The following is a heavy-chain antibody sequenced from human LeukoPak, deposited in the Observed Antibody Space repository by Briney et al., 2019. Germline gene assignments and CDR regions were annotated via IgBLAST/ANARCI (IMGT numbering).Heavy chain of an antibody. CDR3: ARGGFYYDFWSGYYTSHGWFDP. CDR1: GGSFSGYY. Sequence: SETLSLTCAVYGGSFSGYYCSWIRQPPGKGLEWIGEINHSGSTNYNPSLKSRVTISVDTSKNQFSLKLSSVTAADTAVYYCARGGFYYDFWSGYYTSHGWFDPWGQGTLVTVSS. CDR2: INHSGST. D-gene: IGHD3-3*01. V-gene: IGHV4-34*01. J-gene: IGHJ5*02.